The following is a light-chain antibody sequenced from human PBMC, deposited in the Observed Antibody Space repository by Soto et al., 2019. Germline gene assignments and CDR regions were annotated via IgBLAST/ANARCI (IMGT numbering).Light chain of an antibody. V-gene: IGKV3-15*01. CDR1: QSVNSN. CDR3: QQDNNWPRT. Sequence: EIVMTQSPATLSVSPGERATLSGRASQSVNSNLAWYQQKPCQAPRLLIYGASTRATGIPARFSGSGSGTGFTLTISSLQSEDFAVYYCQQDNNWPRTSGQGTKVEIK. CDR2: GAS. J-gene: IGKJ1*01.